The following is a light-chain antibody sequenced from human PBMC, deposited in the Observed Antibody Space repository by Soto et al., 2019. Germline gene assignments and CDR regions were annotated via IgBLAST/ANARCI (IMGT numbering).Light chain of an antibody. V-gene: IGLV3-21*02. CDR1: DIGSKS. CDR3: QVWDRHNNPVL. Sequence: SYELTQPPSVSVAPGQTAIITCGGNDIGSKSVHWYQQRPGQAPVLFVYDDRDRPSGIPERFSGSNSGSTATLTISRVEAGDEADYYWQVWDRHNNPVLFGGGTKLTVL. J-gene: IGLJ3*02. CDR2: DDR.